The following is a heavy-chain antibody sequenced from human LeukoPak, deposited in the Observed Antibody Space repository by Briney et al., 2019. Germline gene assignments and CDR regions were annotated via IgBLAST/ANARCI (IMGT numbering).Heavy chain of an antibody. CDR3: ATYDSSGYYLDY. CDR2: IYSGGST. CDR1: GFTVSSNY. D-gene: IGHD3-22*01. J-gene: IGHJ4*02. V-gene: IGHV3-53*01. Sequence: GGSLRLSCAASGFTVSSNYMSWVRQAPGKGLEWVSVIYSGGSTYYADSVKGRFTISRYNSKNTLYLQMSSLRAEDTAVYYCATYDSSGYYLDYWGQGTLVTVSS.